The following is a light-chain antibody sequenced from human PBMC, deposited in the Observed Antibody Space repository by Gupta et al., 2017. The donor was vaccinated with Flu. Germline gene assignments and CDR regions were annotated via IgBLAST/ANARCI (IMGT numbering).Light chain of an antibody. CDR1: QGITNS. Sequence: DIQMTQSPSSLSALVGDRVTITCRASQGITNSLVWFHQKPGKAPRSLIFAASTLQSGVQSRFSGGGSGKVFTLTINNLQPEDFATYFCQQYYDNPPTFGQGTKLEIK. CDR2: AAS. V-gene: IGKV1-16*01. CDR3: QQYYDNPPT. J-gene: IGKJ2*01.